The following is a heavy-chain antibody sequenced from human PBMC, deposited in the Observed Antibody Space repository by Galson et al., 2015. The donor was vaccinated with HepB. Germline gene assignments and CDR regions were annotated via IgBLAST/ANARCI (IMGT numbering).Heavy chain of an antibody. CDR3: ANTYYYASEIYYIPPNDAFDI. J-gene: IGHJ3*02. D-gene: IGHD3-10*01. CDR2: IDPSDSDT. CDR1: GSSFTSYW. V-gene: IGHV5-10-1*01. Sequence: QSGAEVKKPGESLRISCKGSGSSFTSYWINWVRQMPGKGLEWMGRIDPSDSDTNYSPSFQGHVTISADKSISTVYLQWSSLKASDTAMYYCANTYYYASEIYYIPPNDAFDIWGQGTMVTVSS.